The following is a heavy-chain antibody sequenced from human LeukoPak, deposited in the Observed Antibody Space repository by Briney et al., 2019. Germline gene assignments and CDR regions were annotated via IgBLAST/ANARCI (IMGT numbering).Heavy chain of an antibody. V-gene: IGHV5-51*01. D-gene: IGHD6-13*01. Sequence: GESLKISCKGSGYSFTNFWIGWVRQMPGKGLEWMGIIYPGNSATRYSPSFQGQVTISADKSISTAYLQWSSLKASDTAMYYCARQGRAAAGDLDYWGQGTLVTVSS. CDR2: IYPGNSAT. CDR1: GYSFTNFW. CDR3: ARQGRAAAGDLDY. J-gene: IGHJ4*02.